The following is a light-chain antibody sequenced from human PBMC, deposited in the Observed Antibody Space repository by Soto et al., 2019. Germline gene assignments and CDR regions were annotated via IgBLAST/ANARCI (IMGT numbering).Light chain of an antibody. CDR2: DPS. J-gene: IGKJ2*01. CDR3: QQYNNYLYN. CDR1: QSISSW. V-gene: IGKV1-5*01. Sequence: DIQMTQSPSTLSASVGDRPTITCRASQSISSWLAWYQQKPVKAPKLLTYDPSSLESRVPSSFSGSECCSDFTLSINSLQPDEVAIDYYQQYNNYLYNFGKGIKLEIK.